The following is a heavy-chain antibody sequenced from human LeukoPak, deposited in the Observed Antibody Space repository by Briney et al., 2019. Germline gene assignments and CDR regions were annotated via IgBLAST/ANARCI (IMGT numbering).Heavy chain of an antibody. CDR3: ARWDWNYRHYFDY. CDR2: INHSGST. D-gene: IGHD1-7*01. CDR1: GGSFSGYY. Sequence: SETLSLTCAVYGGSFSGYYWSWIRQPPGKGLEWIGEINHSGSTNYNPSPKSRVTISVDTSKNQFSLKLSSVTAADTAVYYCARWDWNYRHYFDYWGQGTLVTVSS. J-gene: IGHJ4*02. V-gene: IGHV4-34*01.